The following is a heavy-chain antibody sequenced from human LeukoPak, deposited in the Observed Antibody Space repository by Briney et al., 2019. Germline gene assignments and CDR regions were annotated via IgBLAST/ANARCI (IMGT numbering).Heavy chain of an antibody. J-gene: IGHJ4*02. CDR3: ARASMYSSSTIDY. CDR2: IYSGGST. D-gene: IGHD6-6*01. CDR1: GFTVSSNY. V-gene: IGHV3-66*01. Sequence: PGGSLRLSCAASGFTVSSNYMSWVRQAPGKGLEWVSVIYSGGSTYYADSVKGRSTISRDNAKNSLYLQMNSLRAEDTAVYYCARASMYSSSTIDYWGQGTLVTVSS.